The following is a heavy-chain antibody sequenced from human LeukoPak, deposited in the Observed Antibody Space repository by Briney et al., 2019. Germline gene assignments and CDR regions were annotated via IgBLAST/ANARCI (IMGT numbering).Heavy chain of an antibody. CDR2: ISESGDKT. D-gene: IGHD2-8*01. CDR3: VKPSVNNGLFGY. V-gene: IGHV3-23*01. J-gene: IGHJ4*02. Sequence: GGSLRLSCAASGFTFSNYVLTWVRQAPGKGLECVSSISESGDKTYYADSVKGRFTISRDNSKNTLYLQMSSLRSEDTAVYHCVKPSVNNGLFGYWGQGTPVTVSS. CDR1: GFTFSNYV.